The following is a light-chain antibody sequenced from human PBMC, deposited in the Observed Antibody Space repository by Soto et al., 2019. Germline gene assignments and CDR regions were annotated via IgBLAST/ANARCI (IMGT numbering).Light chain of an antibody. V-gene: IGKV3-20*01. J-gene: IGKJ5*01. CDR3: LHYGGSPLT. CDR2: DAS. Sequence: EIVLTQSPSTLACSPGEIATLSCRASQSVSSYLAWYQQKPGQAPRLLIYDASNRATGIPDRFSGSGSGTDFTLTIGRLEPGDFAVYYCLHYGGSPLTFGQGTRLEIK. CDR1: QSVSSY.